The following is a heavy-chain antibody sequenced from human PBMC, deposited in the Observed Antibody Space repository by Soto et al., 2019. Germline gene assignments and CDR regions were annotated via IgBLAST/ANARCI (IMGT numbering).Heavy chain of an antibody. Sequence: QVQLVQSGDEVKKPGASVKVSCKASGYIFVNYGIAWVRQAPGQGLEWMGWISPYTGNTHSATKVQGRLTMTTDTSTSTAYMDLGSLTSAYTAVYYCVMVDNYVTPTPQDVWGQGTTVTVSS. J-gene: IGHJ6*02. CDR1: GYIFVNYG. CDR2: ISPYTGNT. D-gene: IGHD3-16*01. V-gene: IGHV1-18*01. CDR3: VMVDNYVTPTPQDV.